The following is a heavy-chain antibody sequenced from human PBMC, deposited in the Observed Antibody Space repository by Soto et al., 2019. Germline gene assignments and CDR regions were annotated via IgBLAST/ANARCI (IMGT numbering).Heavy chain of an antibody. V-gene: IGHV3-23*01. CDR1: GLTFSSYA. J-gene: IGHJ5*02. CDR2: ISSSGGST. Sequence: GGSLRLSCAASGLTFSSYAMSWVRQAPGKGLEWVSSISSSGGSTYYADSVKGRFTISRDNSKNTLDLQMNSLRAEDTAMYYCVTIRFDPWGQGTLVTVSS. CDR3: VTIRFDP.